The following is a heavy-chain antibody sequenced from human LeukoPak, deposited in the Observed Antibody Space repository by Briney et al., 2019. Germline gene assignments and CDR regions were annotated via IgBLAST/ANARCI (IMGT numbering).Heavy chain of an antibody. J-gene: IGHJ5*02. Sequence: GPSVKVSCKSSGGTFSSYAISWVRQAPGQGLEWMGGIIPIFGTANYAQKFQGRVTITADESTSTAYMEPSSLRSEDTAVYYCAREDYGDYEAQPWGQGTLVTVSS. CDR1: GGTFSSYA. CDR2: IIPIFGTA. CDR3: AREDYGDYEAQP. V-gene: IGHV1-69*13. D-gene: IGHD4-17*01.